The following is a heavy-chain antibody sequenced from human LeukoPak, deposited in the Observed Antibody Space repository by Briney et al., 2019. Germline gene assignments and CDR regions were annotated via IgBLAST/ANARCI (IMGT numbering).Heavy chain of an antibody. CDR3: ARTLVAAAGTIAAFDY. CDR2: IYHSGST. J-gene: IGHJ4*02. V-gene: IGHV4-4*02. CDR1: GGSISSSNW. D-gene: IGHD6-13*01. Sequence: PSETLSLTCAVSGGSISSSNWWSWVRQPPGKGLEWIGEIYHSGSTNYNPSLKSRVTISVDKSKNQFSLKLSSVTAADTAVYYCARTLVAAAGTIAAFDYWGQGTLVTVSS.